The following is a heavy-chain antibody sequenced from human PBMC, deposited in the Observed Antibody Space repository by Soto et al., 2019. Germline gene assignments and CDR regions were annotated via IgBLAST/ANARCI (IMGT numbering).Heavy chain of an antibody. CDR2: ITASGKTT. Sequence: GGSLRLSCVASGFTFRSYAMTWVRQAPGKGLEWVSTITASGKTTYYADSVKGRFTISRDNSKNTLYLQMNSLRAEDTAVYYCAKDPDYGDYDYYYYYYMDVWGKGTTVTVSS. CDR1: GFTFRSYA. V-gene: IGHV3-23*01. J-gene: IGHJ6*03. D-gene: IGHD4-17*01. CDR3: AKDPDYGDYDYYYYYYMDV.